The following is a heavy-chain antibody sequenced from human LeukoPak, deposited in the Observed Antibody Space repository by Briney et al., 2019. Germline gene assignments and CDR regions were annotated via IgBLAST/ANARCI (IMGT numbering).Heavy chain of an antibody. D-gene: IGHD1-26*01. CDR3: SRESGAFCPFGY. CDR1: GGSISSGGYS. V-gene: IGHV4-30-2*01. J-gene: IGHJ4*02. CDR2: IYHGGST. Sequence: SETLSLTCAVSGGSISSGGYSWSWIRQPPGKGLEWIGYIYHGGSTYYNPSLKSRVTISVDRSKNQFSLKLTSVTAADTAIYYCSRESGAFCPFGYWGQGTLVIVPP.